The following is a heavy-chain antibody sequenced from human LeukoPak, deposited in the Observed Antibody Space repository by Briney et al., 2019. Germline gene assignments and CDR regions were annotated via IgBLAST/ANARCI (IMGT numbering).Heavy chain of an antibody. V-gene: IGHV3-53*01. Sequence: GGSLRLSCAASGFSVSSNYMSWVRQAPGQGLECVSGIYSDGDTYDSDSVKGRFTIFRETFENTVHLQMNSLRAEDTAVYYCASASFYDRTSYGCDFWGQGTLGTVSS. CDR2: IYSDGDT. J-gene: IGHJ4*02. CDR1: GFSVSSNY. CDR3: ASASFYDRTSYGCDF. D-gene: IGHD3-22*01.